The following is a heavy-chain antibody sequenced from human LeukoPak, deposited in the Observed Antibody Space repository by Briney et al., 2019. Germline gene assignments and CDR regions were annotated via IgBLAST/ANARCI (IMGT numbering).Heavy chain of an antibody. CDR3: ARGPWLQLPFDY. Sequence: GGSLRLSCTASGFTVSSNYMSWVRQAPGKGLEWASVIYSGGSTYYTDSVKGRFTISRDNSKNTLYLQMNSLRAEDTAVYYCARGPWLQLPFDYWGQGTLVTVSS. CDR1: GFTVSSNY. D-gene: IGHD5-24*01. V-gene: IGHV3-66*01. J-gene: IGHJ4*02. CDR2: IYSGGST.